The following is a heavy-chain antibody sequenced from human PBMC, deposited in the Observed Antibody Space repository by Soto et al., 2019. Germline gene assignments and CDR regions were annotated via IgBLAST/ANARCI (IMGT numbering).Heavy chain of an antibody. CDR3: ARDTYGSGRGGDAFDI. V-gene: IGHV4-4*02. Sequence: PSETLSLTCAVSGGSISSSNWWSWVRQPPGKGLEWIGEIYHSGSTTYNPSLKSRLTILRDKSKNQFSLKLTSVTAADTAVYYCARDTYGSGRGGDAFDIWGQGTMVTVSS. J-gene: IGHJ3*02. CDR1: GGSISSSNW. D-gene: IGHD3-10*01. CDR2: IYHSGST.